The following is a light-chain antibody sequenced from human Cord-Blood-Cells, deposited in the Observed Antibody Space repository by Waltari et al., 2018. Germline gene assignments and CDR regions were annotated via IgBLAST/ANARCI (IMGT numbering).Light chain of an antibody. CDR1: QSVISS. Sequence: EIVMTQPPATLSVSPGERAHLSCRSSQSVISSLAWYQQKPGQAPRLLIYGASTRATGIPAMFSSSGSGTEFTLTISSLQSEDFAVYYCQQYNNWPLTFGGGTKVEIK. CDR3: QQYNNWPLT. CDR2: GAS. J-gene: IGKJ4*01. V-gene: IGKV3D-15*01.